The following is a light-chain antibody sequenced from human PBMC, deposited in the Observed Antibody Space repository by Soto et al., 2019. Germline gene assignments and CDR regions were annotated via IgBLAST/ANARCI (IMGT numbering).Light chain of an antibody. CDR1: QSVSSY. Sequence: EIVLTQSPATLSLSPGERATLSCRASQSVSSYLAWYQQKPGQAPRLLIHDASNRATGIPARLSGGGSGTDFTLTISSLEPDDFAVYYGQHCRNWSYTFGGGTKVEIK. V-gene: IGKV3-11*01. CDR2: DAS. J-gene: IGKJ4*01. CDR3: QHCRNWSYT.